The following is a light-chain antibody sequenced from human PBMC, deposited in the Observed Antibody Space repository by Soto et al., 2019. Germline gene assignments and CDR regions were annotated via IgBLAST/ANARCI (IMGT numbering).Light chain of an antibody. V-gene: IGKV1-39*01. J-gene: IGKJ3*01. CDR3: QQSYSTPFT. CDR2: AAS. Sequence: DIQMTQSPSSLYASVGDSVTITCRAIQSSSNYLNWYQQKPGKAPKLLVYAASSLQSGVPSRFSGSGSGTEFTLTISSLQTEDFTTYSCQQSYSTPFTFGPGTKVDI. CDR1: QSSSNY.